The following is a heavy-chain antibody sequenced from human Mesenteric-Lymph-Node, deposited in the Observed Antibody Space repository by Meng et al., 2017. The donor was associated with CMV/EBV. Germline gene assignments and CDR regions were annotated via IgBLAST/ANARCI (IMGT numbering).Heavy chain of an antibody. D-gene: IGHD3-3*01. J-gene: IGHJ3*02. Sequence: GGSLRLSCAASGFTFSSYAMSWVRQAPGKGLEWVSSISSSSSYIYYADSVKGRFTISRDNAKNSLYLQMTSLRAEDTAVYYCASATPARWYDFWSGYYTGDAFDIWGQGTMVTVSS. CDR1: GFTFSSYA. CDR2: ISSSSSYI. CDR3: ASATPARWYDFWSGYYTGDAFDI. V-gene: IGHV3-21*01.